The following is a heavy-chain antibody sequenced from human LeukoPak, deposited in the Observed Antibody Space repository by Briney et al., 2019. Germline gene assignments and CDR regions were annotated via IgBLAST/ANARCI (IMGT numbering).Heavy chain of an antibody. CDR2: IYYSGST. J-gene: IGHJ4*02. CDR3: ASYIGYCSSTSCNGGYYFDY. V-gene: IGHV4-39*07. D-gene: IGHD2-2*01. CDR1: GGSINSSSYY. Sequence: PSETLSLTCTVSGGSINSSSYYWGWIRQSPGKGLEWIGSIYYSGSTYYNPSLKSRVTISVDTSKNQFSLKLSSVTAADTAVYYCASYIGYCSSTSCNGGYYFDYWGQGTLVTVSS.